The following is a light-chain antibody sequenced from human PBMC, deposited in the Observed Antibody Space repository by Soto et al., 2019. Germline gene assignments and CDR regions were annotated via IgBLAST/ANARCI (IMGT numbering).Light chain of an antibody. V-gene: IGKV3-20*01. CDR1: QSVSSNY. J-gene: IGKJ1*01. Sequence: EIVLTQSPGTLSLSPGERATLSCRASQSVSSNYLAWFQQKPGQAPRLLIYAASSRATGIPDRFSGSGSGTDFTLTISRLEPEDFAVYYCQQCGSSPQTFGQGTKVDI. CDR3: QQCGSSPQT. CDR2: AAS.